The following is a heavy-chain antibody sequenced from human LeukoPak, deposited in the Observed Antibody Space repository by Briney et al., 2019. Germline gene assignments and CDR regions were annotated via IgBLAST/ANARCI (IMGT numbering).Heavy chain of an antibody. J-gene: IGHJ6*03. CDR2: IYASGST. Sequence: SQTLSLTCTVSGGSISSGSYSWSWIRQPAGQGLECIGHIYASGSTNYNPSLKSRVTISVDTSKNQFSLKLSSVTAADTAVFYCARTRVSYYSYYYYMDVWGKGTTVTVSS. CDR1: GGSISSGSYS. D-gene: IGHD6-13*01. CDR3: ARTRVSYYSYYYYMDV. V-gene: IGHV4-61*09.